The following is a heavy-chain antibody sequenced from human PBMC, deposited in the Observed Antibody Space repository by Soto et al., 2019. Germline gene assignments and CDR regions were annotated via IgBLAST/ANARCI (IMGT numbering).Heavy chain of an antibody. J-gene: IGHJ4*02. V-gene: IGHV4-59*08. Sequence: SETLSLTCTVSGGSISSYYWSWIRQPPGKGLEWIGYIYHSGSTNYNPSLKSRVTLSVDTSKNQFSLKLSSVTAADTAVYYCASRYGCAVDYWGQGTLVTVSS. CDR1: GGSISSYY. D-gene: IGHD2-8*01. CDR2: IYHSGST. CDR3: ASRYGCAVDY.